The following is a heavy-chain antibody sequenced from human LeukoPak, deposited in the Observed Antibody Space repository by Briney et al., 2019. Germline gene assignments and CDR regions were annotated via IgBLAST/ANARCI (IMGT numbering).Heavy chain of an antibody. D-gene: IGHD6-19*01. V-gene: IGHV5-51*01. CDR3: ARLTGFNSGWYFDY. CDR1: GYSFTNYW. CDR2: ISPGDSDS. Sequence: GESLKISCKGSGYSFTNYWISWVRQMPGKGLEWMGIISPGDSDSRYSPSFQGQVTISADKSISTAYLQWNSLKASDTAMYYCARLTGFNSGWYFDYWGQGTLVTVSS. J-gene: IGHJ4*02.